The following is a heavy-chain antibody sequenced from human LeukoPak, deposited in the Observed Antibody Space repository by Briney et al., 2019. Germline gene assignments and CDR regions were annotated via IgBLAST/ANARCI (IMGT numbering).Heavy chain of an antibody. CDR1: GFFISSYA. D-gene: IGHD3-22*01. J-gene: IGHJ4*02. CDR2: ISGSGGST. V-gene: IGHV3-23*01. Sequence: PGGSLRLSCAASGFFISSYAMSWVRQAPGKGLEWVSAISGSGGSTYYADSVKGRFTISRDNSKNTLYLRMNSLRAEDTAVYYCAKAGGSKVVVTLYYFDYWGQGTLVTVSS. CDR3: AKAGGSKVVVTLYYFDY.